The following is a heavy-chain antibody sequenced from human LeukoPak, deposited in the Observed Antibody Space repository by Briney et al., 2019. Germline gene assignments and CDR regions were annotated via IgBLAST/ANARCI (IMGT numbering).Heavy chain of an antibody. V-gene: IGHV3-20*04. Sequence: PGGSLRLSCAASGFNFDDHGMSWVRQAPGKGLEWVSGINWSGGSTGYADSVKGRFTISRDNAKNSLYLQMNSLRDEDTALYYCAGGDRNGWYFDYWGQGILVTVSS. CDR2: INWSGGST. CDR3: AGGDRNGWYFDY. J-gene: IGHJ4*02. CDR1: GFNFDDHG. D-gene: IGHD6-19*01.